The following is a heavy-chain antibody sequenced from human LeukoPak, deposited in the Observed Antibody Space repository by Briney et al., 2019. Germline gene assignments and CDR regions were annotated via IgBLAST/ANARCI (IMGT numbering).Heavy chain of an antibody. V-gene: IGHV5-51*01. CDR1: GYSFSSFW. CDR3: ARLIGAFSESSGYSDY. D-gene: IGHD3-22*01. CDR2: IDPADSDS. J-gene: IGHJ4*02. Sequence: GESLKISCKGSGYSFSSFWLGWVRQMPGKGLEWMGLIDPADSDSRYSPSFQGQVILSVDKSTKTAYLQWSSLKASDTAMYYCARLIGAFSESSGYSDYWGQGTLVTVSS.